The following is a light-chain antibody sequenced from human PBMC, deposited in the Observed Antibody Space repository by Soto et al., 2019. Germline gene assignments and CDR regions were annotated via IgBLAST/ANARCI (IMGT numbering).Light chain of an antibody. CDR2: SNN. J-gene: IGLJ3*02. Sequence: QAVVTQPPSASGTPGQRVTISCSGSGSNFGSNTVLWYQQLPGTAPKLLIYSNNKRPSGVPDRFSGSKSGTSASLAISGLQSEDEADYYCAAWYDSMNAWVFGGGTKLTVL. V-gene: IGLV1-44*01. CDR1: GSNFGSNT. CDR3: AAWYDSMNAWV.